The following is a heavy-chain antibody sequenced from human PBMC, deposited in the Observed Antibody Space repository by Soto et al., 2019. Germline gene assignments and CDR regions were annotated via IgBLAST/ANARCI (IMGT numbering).Heavy chain of an antibody. CDR1: GYTFTGYY. V-gene: IGHV1-2*06. J-gene: IGHJ4*02. CDR2: INPNSGGT. CDR3: ARVPYCSSTSCYIFGY. Sequence: QVQLVQSGAEVKKPGASVKVSCKASGYTFTGYYMHWVRQAPGQGLEWMGRINPNSGGTNYAQKFQGRVTMTRDTSISTAYMELSRLRSDDTAVYYCARVPYCSSTSCYIFGYWGQGTLVTVSS. D-gene: IGHD2-2*02.